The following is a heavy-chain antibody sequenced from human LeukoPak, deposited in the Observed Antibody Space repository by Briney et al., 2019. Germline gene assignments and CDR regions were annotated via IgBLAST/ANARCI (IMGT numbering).Heavy chain of an antibody. D-gene: IGHD3-3*01. CDR2: ISSSSSTI. Sequence: QSGGSLRLSCRASGFTFGDYAMSWVRQAPGKGLEWVSHISSSSSTIYYADSVKGRFAISRDNAKNSLYLQMNSLRAEDTAVYYCARDVRSARRNGIWSGYVNYYYYMDVWGKGTTVTVSS. V-gene: IGHV3-48*04. CDR1: GFTFGDYA. J-gene: IGHJ6*03. CDR3: ARDVRSARRNGIWSGYVNYYYYMDV.